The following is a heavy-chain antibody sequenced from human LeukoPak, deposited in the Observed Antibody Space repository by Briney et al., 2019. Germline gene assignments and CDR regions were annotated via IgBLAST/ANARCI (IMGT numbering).Heavy chain of an antibody. J-gene: IGHJ4*02. CDR2: INPNSGGT. CDR1: GYTFTGYY. CDR3: ARSRDFWSGYPFDY. Sequence: ASVKVSCKASGYTFTGYYMHWVRQAPGQGLEWMGWINPNSGGTNYAQKFQGRVTMTRDTSISTAYMELSRLRSDDTAVYYCARSRDFWSGYPFDYWGQGTLVTVSS. V-gene: IGHV1-2*02. D-gene: IGHD3-3*01.